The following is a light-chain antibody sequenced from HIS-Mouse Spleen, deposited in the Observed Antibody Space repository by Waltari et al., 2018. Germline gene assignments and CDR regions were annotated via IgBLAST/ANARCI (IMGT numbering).Light chain of an antibody. CDR1: KLGDKY. Sequence: SYELTQPPSVSVSPGQTASITCSGDKLGDKYACWYQQKPGQSPGLVIYQDSKRPSGIPERFSGSNSGNTATLTISGTQAMDAADYYCQAWDSSTVVFGGGTKLTVL. CDR2: QDS. V-gene: IGLV3-1*01. J-gene: IGLJ2*01. CDR3: QAWDSSTVV.